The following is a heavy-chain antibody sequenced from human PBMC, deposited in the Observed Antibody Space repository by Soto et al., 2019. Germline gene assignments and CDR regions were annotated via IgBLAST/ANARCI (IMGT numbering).Heavy chain of an antibody. V-gene: IGHV3-74*01. J-gene: IGHJ4*02. CDR3: VRTSLVVAAATREDY. D-gene: IGHD2-15*01. CDR2: TNSDGSST. Sequence: EVQLVESGGGLVQPGESMRLSCAASGFTFSSYWMHWVRQARGKGLVWVSRTNSDGSSTSYAGSVKGRFTISRDNAKNTLYLQMNSQRAEDTAVYYCVRTSLVVAAATREDYWGQGTLVTVSS. CDR1: GFTFSSYW.